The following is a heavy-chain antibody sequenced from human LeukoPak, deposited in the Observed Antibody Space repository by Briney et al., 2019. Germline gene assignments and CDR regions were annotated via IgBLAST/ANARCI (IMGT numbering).Heavy chain of an antibody. Sequence: GGSLRLSCAASGFTFSSYSMNWVRQAPGKGLEWVSYISSSSSTIYYAGSVKGRFTISRDNAKNSLYLQMDSLRAEDTAVYYCARDLRGSSTLDAWGKGTTVTVSS. V-gene: IGHV3-48*04. J-gene: IGHJ6*04. CDR3: ARDLRGSSTLDA. CDR1: GFTFSSYS. CDR2: ISSSSSTI. D-gene: IGHD1-26*01.